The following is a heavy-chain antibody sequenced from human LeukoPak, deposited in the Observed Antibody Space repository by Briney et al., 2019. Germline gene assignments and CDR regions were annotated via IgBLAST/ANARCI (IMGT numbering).Heavy chain of an antibody. Sequence: GGSLRLSCAASGFTFSSYAMSWVRQAPGKGLEWVPAISGSGGSTYYADSVKGRFTISRDNSKNTLYLQMNSLRAEDTAVYYCAKDAWVGTSGWFYFDYWGQGTLVTVSS. J-gene: IGHJ4*02. CDR1: GFTFSSYA. CDR2: ISGSGGST. V-gene: IGHV3-23*01. D-gene: IGHD6-19*01. CDR3: AKDAWVGTSGWFYFDY.